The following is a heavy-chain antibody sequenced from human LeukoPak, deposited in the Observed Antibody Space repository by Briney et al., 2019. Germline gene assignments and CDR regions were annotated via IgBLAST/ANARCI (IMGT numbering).Heavy chain of an antibody. Sequence: GGSLRLSCAASGFTFSSYAMHWVRQAPGKGLEWVAVISYDGSNKYYADSVKGRFTISRDNSKNTLYLQMNSLRAEDTAVYYCARDNWNYGSGMDVWGQGTTVTVSS. D-gene: IGHD1-7*01. CDR2: ISYDGSNK. V-gene: IGHV3-30-3*01. CDR1: GFTFSSYA. CDR3: ARDNWNYGSGMDV. J-gene: IGHJ6*02.